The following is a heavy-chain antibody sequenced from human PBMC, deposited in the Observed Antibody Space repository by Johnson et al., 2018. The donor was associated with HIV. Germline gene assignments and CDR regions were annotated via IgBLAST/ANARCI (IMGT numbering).Heavy chain of an antibody. CDR1: RFTFEDHA. Sequence: VQVVESGGGVVRPGGSLRLSCEASRFTFEDHAMHWVRQAPGKGLEWVSGISWNSGSIGYADSVKGRFTISRDNAKNSLYLQMNSLRAEDTALYYCAKVGGQLELSDAFDIWGQGTMVTVSS. D-gene: IGHD6-6*01. J-gene: IGHJ3*02. CDR3: AKVGGQLELSDAFDI. CDR2: ISWNSGSI. V-gene: IGHV3-9*01.